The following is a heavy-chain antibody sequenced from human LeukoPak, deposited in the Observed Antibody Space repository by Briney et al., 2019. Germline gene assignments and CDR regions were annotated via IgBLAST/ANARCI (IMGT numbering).Heavy chain of an antibody. V-gene: IGHV4-34*01. CDR2: INHSGST. CDR3: RGLSDAFDI. CDR1: GGSFSGYY. J-gene: IGHJ3*02. Sequence: SETLSLTCAVYGGSFSGYYWSWIHQPPGKGLEWIGEINHSGSTNYNPSLKSRVTISVDTSKNQFSLKLSSVTAADTAVYYCRGLSDAFDIWGQGTMVTVSS. D-gene: IGHD2/OR15-2a*01.